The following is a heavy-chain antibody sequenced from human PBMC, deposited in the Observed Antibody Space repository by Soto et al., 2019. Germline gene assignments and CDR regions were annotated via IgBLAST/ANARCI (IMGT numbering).Heavy chain of an antibody. Sequence: GGSLRLSCAASGFTFSSYWMSWVRQAPGKGLEWVANIKQDGSEKYYVDSVKGRFTISRDNAKNSLYLQMNSLRAEDTAVYYCARVFYGVVVVAATANFDYWGQGTLVTVSS. V-gene: IGHV3-7*01. CDR2: IKQDGSEK. CDR1: GFTFSSYW. CDR3: ARVFYGVVVVAATANFDY. D-gene: IGHD2-15*01. J-gene: IGHJ4*02.